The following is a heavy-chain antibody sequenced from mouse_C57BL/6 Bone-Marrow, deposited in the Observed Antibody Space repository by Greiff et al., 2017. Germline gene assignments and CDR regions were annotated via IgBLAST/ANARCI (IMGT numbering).Heavy chain of an antibody. CDR1: GYTFTSYG. J-gene: IGHJ3*01. D-gene: IGHD3-2*02. CDR2: IYPRSGNT. CDR3: ARQLRLPSFAY. Sequence: VQLQQSGAELARPGASVKLSCTASGYTFTSYGISWVKQRTGQGLEWIGEIYPRSGNTYYNEKFKGKATLTADKSASTTYLELRSLKSEDSAVYFCARQLRLPSFAYWGQGTLVTVSA. V-gene: IGHV1-81*01.